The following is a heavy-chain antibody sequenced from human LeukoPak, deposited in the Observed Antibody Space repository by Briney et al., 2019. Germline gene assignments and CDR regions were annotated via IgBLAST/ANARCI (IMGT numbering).Heavy chain of an antibody. V-gene: IGHV5-51*01. Sequence: GESLKISCKGSGYSFTSYWIGWVRQMPGKGLEWMGIIYPGDSDTRYSPSFQGQVTISADKSISTAYLQWRSLKASDTAMYYCATFTIAAAGDDAFDIWGQGTMVTVSS. CDR1: GYSFTSYW. CDR3: ATFTIAAAGDDAFDI. CDR2: IYPGDSDT. D-gene: IGHD6-13*01. J-gene: IGHJ3*02.